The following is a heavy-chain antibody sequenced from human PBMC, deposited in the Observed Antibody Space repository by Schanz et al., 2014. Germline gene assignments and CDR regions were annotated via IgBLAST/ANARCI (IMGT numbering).Heavy chain of an antibody. Sequence: VQLVESGGGVVQPGRSLRLSCATSRLTFGNYWMSWVRQAPGKGLEWVANMNQDGSVKNYVDSVKGRFTISRDNSKNTLDLQMNSLRDEDTALYYCAKDMHKDYGGKPQAFDIWGQGTMVTVSS. V-gene: IGHV3-7*01. D-gene: IGHD4-17*01. CDR1: RLTFGNYW. CDR2: MNQDGSVK. CDR3: AKDMHKDYGGKPQAFDI. J-gene: IGHJ3*02.